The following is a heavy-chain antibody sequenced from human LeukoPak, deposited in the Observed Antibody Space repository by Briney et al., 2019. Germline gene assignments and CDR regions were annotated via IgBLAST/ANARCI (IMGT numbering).Heavy chain of an antibody. Sequence: GASVKVSCKASGYTFTGYYMHWVRQAPGQGLEWMGWFNPNSGGTNYAQKFQGRVTMTRDTSISTAYMELSRLRSDDTAVYYCARQYNWNPMIWFDPWGRGTLVTVSS. CDR1: GYTFTGYY. CDR3: ARQYNWNPMIWFDP. CDR2: FNPNSGGT. J-gene: IGHJ5*02. V-gene: IGHV1-2*02. D-gene: IGHD1-20*01.